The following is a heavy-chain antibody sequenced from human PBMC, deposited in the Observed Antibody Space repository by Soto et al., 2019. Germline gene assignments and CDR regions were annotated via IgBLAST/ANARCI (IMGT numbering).Heavy chain of an antibody. CDR3: ARDVGGSVVPHFFDP. CDR1: GHSISADY. V-gene: IGHV4-4*07. D-gene: IGHD3-22*01. Sequence: QVQLQESGPGLVKASETLSLSCTVSGHSISADYWSWIRQPAGKRLEWIGRVDASGNTNYNPSLKIRVTMSFDTSKNQFFLKVRSVTAEATAMYFCARDVGGSVVPHFFDPWGQGALVTVSS. CDR2: VDASGNT. J-gene: IGHJ5*02.